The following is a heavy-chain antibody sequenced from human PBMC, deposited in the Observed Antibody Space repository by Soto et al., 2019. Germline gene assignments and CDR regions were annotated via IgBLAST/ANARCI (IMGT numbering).Heavy chain of an antibody. Sequence: EVQLVESGGGLVKPGGSLRLSCAASGFTFSSYSMNWVRQAPGKGLEWVSSISSSSSYIYYVDSVKGRFTISRDNAKKLLYLQMNSLRDEDTAVYYCARDLALWFGEIAVWGQGTLVTVSS. J-gene: IGHJ4*02. CDR3: ARDLALWFGEIAV. D-gene: IGHD3-10*01. CDR2: ISSSSSYI. CDR1: GFTFSSYS. V-gene: IGHV3-21*01.